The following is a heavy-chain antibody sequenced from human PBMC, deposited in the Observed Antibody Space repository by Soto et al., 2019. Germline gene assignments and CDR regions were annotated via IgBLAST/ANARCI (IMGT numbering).Heavy chain of an antibody. J-gene: IGHJ4*02. CDR2: ISGSGGST. Sequence: EVQLLESGGGLVQPGGSLRLSCAASGFTFSSYAMSWVRQAPGKGLEWVSGISGSGGSTYYADSVKGRFTISRDNSKNTVYLKMNSLRAEDTAVYYCVLWPTDYVDRSGQGALVTVSS. CDR3: VLWPTDYVDR. CDR1: GFTFSSYA. V-gene: IGHV3-23*01. D-gene: IGHD3-10*01.